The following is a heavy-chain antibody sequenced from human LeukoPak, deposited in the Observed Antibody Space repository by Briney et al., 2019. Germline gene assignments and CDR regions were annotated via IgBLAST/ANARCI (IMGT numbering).Heavy chain of an antibody. Sequence: GGSLRLSCAASGFTFSSYEMNWVRQAPGKGLEWVSSISSSSSYIYYADSVKGRFTISRDNAKNSLYLQMNSLRAEDTAVYYCAFPTITGFDYWGQGTLVTVSS. CDR3: AFPTITGFDY. D-gene: IGHD5-12*01. CDR2: ISSSSSYI. J-gene: IGHJ4*02. V-gene: IGHV3-21*01. CDR1: GFTFSSYE.